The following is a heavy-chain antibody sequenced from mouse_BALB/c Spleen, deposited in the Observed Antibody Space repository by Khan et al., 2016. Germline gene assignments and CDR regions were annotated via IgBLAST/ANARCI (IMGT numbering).Heavy chain of an antibody. CDR3: TRLYYDGCSDY. CDR1: GFDFSRYW. D-gene: IGHD1-1*01. CDR2: INPDSSTI. J-gene: IGHJ2*01. Sequence: EVKLEESGGGLVQPGGSLKLSCAASGFDFSRYWMSWVRQAPGKGLEWIGEINPDSSTINYAPSLKGKFIISRDNAKHTLYLRSNEVSSEDTALYYCTRLYYDGCSDYWGPGTTLTVSS. V-gene: IGHV4-1*02.